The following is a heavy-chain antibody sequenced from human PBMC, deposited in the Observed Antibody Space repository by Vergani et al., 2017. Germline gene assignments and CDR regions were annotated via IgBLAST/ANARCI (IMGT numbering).Heavy chain of an antibody. J-gene: IGHJ4*02. Sequence: QVQLVQSGAEVKPGSSVKVSCKASGGTFSSYAISWVRQAPGQGLEWMGGIIPIFGTANYAQKFQGRVTITADESTSTAYMELSSLRSEDTAVYYCARGRYYDSSGLPFDWGQGTLVTVSS. CDR1: GGTFSSYA. D-gene: IGHD3-22*01. CDR3: ARGRYYDSSGLPFD. CDR2: IIPIFGTA. V-gene: IGHV1-69*12.